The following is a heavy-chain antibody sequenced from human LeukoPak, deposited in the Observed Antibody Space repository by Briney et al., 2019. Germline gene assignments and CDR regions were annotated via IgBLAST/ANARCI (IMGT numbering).Heavy chain of an antibody. CDR1: GGSISSSSYY. Sequence: SETLSLTCTVSGGSISSSSYYWGWIRQPPGKGLEWIGSIYYNGNTYYNPSLKSRVTISVDTSKNQFSLKLSSVTAADTAMHYCARQSIAARGYYYYMDVWGKGTTVTVSS. D-gene: IGHD6-6*01. J-gene: IGHJ6*03. CDR3: ARQSIAARGYYYYMDV. V-gene: IGHV4-39*01. CDR2: IYYNGNT.